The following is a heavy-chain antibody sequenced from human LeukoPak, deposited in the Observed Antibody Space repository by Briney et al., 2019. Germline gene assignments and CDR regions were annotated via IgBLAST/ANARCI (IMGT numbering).Heavy chain of an antibody. Sequence: GGSLRLSCAASGFTFSGSAMHWVRQASGKGLEWVGRIRSKANSYATAYAASVKGRFTISRDDSKNTAYLQMNSLKTEDTAVYYCTRHDPLYYYDSSVYYYAHDAFDIWGQGTMVTVSS. CDR1: GFTFSGSA. CDR3: TRHDPLYYYDSSVYYYAHDAFDI. CDR2: IRSKANSYAT. V-gene: IGHV3-73*01. D-gene: IGHD3-22*01. J-gene: IGHJ3*02.